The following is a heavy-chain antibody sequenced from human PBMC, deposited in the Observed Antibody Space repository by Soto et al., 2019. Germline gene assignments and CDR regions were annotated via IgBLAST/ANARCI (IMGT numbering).Heavy chain of an antibody. Sequence: QVQLVESGGGVVQPGRSLRLSCVASGFTFSSYGMHWVRQAPGKGLEWVAIISYDGSNTYYADSVKGRFTIYRDNSKNTLYLQMNSLRAEDTSVYYCAKEGGLSGSYYISSAYYFDYWGQGTLVNVSS. J-gene: IGHJ4*02. D-gene: IGHD1-26*01. CDR3: AKEGGLSGSYYISSAYYFDY. V-gene: IGHV3-30*18. CDR1: GFTFSSYG. CDR2: ISYDGSNT.